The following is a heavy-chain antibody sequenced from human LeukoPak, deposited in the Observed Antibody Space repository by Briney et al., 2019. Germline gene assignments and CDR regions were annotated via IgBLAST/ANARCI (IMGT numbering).Heavy chain of an antibody. V-gene: IGHV4-34*01. D-gene: IGHD5-12*01. CDR3: ARVRGLRFRFWFDP. CDR1: GGSFSGYY. Sequence: SETLSLTCAVYGGSFSGYYWSWIRQPPGKGLEWIGEINHSGSTNYNPSLKSRVTISVDTSKNQFSLKLSSVTAADTAVYYCARVRGLRFRFWFDPWGQGTLVTVSS. CDR2: INHSGST. J-gene: IGHJ5*02.